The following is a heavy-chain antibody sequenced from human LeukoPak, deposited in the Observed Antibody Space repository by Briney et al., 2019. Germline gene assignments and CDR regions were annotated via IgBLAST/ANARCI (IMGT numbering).Heavy chain of an antibody. D-gene: IGHD6-19*01. J-gene: IGHJ4*02. Sequence: SETLSLTCTVSGGTISSSNYYWGWIRQPPGKGLEWIGSIYYSGYTYCSPSLKSRVTISVDTSKNQFSLKLSSVTAADTAVYHCAGSSGWFTYFDYWGQGTLVTVSS. CDR3: AGSSGWFTYFDY. CDR1: GGTISSSNYY. V-gene: IGHV4-39*01. CDR2: IYYSGYT.